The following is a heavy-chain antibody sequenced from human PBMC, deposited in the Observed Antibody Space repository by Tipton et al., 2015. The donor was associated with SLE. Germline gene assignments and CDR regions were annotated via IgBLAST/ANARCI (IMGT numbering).Heavy chain of an antibody. CDR1: GFTVSSNY. V-gene: IGHV3-23*01. J-gene: IGHJ5*02. CDR2: ISGSGGST. CDR3: AKKTQGWFDP. Sequence: SLRLSCAASGFTVSSNYMSWVRQAPGKGLEWVSAISGSGGSTYYADSVKGRFTISRDNSKNTLYLQMNSLRAEDTAVYYCAKKTQGWFDPWGQGTLVTVSS.